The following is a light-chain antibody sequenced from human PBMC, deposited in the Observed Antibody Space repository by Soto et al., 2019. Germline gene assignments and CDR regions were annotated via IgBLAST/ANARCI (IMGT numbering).Light chain of an antibody. CDR2: EAS. CDR3: QQSFTTPYT. CDR1: QNSNKN. J-gene: IGKJ2*01. V-gene: IGKV1-39*01. Sequence: DIQMSQSPSSLSASVGDSVTISCRASQNSNKNLNWYQQKSGKAPSLLIYEASTFQSGVTSRLRGSGSGTDFTLAITNLQPEDFSTYYCQQSFTTPYTFGQGTKLEI.